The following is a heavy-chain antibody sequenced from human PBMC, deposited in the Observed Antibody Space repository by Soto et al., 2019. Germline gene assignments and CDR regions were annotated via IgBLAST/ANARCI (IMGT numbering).Heavy chain of an antibody. Sequence: LSLTCAVYGGSFSGYYWSWIRQPPGKGLEWIGEINHSGSTNYNPSLKSRVTISVDTSKNQFSLKLSSVTAADTAVYYCARAPRYYDFWSGYPTNWFDPWGQGTLVTVSS. J-gene: IGHJ5*02. CDR1: GGSFSGYY. CDR3: ARAPRYYDFWSGYPTNWFDP. V-gene: IGHV4-34*01. CDR2: INHSGST. D-gene: IGHD3-3*01.